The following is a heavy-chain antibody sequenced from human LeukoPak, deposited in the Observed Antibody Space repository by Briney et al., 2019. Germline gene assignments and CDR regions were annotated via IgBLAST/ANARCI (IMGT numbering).Heavy chain of an antibody. CDR2: FDPEDGET. J-gene: IGHJ4*02. Sequence: ASVKVSCKVSGYTLTELSMHWVRQAPGKGLEWMGGFDPEDGETIYAQKFQGRVTMTEDTSTDTAYMELSSLRSEDTAVYYCARDSCSSTSCPIDYWGQGTLVTVSS. D-gene: IGHD2-2*01. CDR1: GYTLTELS. CDR3: ARDSCSSTSCPIDY. V-gene: IGHV1-24*01.